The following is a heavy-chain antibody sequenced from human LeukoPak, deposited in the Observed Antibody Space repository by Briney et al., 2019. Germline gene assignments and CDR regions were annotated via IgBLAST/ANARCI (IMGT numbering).Heavy chain of an antibody. D-gene: IGHD3-16*01. J-gene: IGHJ6*03. V-gene: IGHV4-30-4*01. CDR2: IYYIGTA. Sequence: SETLSLTCSVSGDSISIGDYRWSWIRQSPGKGLEWIGYIYYIGTAYYNPSLRSRVALSADTSNNQFSLKLNSVTVADSAVYFCARARGDSPRIYYYMDVWGKGTTVTVSS. CDR3: ARARGDSPRIYYYMDV. CDR1: GDSISIGDYR.